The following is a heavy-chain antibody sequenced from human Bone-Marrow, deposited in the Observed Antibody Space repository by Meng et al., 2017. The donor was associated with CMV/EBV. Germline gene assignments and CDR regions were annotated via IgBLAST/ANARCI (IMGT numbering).Heavy chain of an antibody. CDR1: GFTSSDHY. CDR3: ARGAFGGGGWFDP. D-gene: IGHD3-3*01. J-gene: IGHJ5*01. V-gene: IGHV3-72*01. Sequence: GESLKISCAASGFTSSDHYMDWIRQAPGKGLEWVGRIRNKANSYTTAYAASVKGRVTISRDNSKNTLYPQMNSLRAEDTAVYYCARGAFGGGGWFDPWGQGTLVTVSS. CDR2: IRNKANSYTT.